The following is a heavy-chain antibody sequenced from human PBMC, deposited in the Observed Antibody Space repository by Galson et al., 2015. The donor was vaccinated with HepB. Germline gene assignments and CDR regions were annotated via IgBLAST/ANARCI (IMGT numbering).Heavy chain of an antibody. Sequence: SETLSLTCTVSGDSISRHYWNWIRQAPGKGLQWIGYIYYDGNTNYNPSLKSRVTMSVDTSKNQFSLNLRSVTATDTAVYYCARHGFGSEDNVWGQGTLVAVSS. V-gene: IGHV4-59*08. CDR3: ARHGFGSEDNV. CDR1: GDSISRHY. CDR2: IYYDGNT. D-gene: IGHD3-10*01. J-gene: IGHJ1*01.